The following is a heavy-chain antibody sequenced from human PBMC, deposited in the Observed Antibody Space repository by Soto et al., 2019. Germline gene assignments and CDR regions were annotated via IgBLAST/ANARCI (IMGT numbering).Heavy chain of an antibody. Sequence: EVQLVESGGGLVQPGGSLRLSCTTSGLAFSTYWMAWVRQAPGKGLEWVGNTKPDETETYYADSVEGRFTISRDNAKSSLYLQMNSLRVEDTAVYYCATIGDVTFHYRGQGTPVTVSS. D-gene: IGHD4-4*01. CDR3: ATIGDVTFHY. V-gene: IGHV3-7*02. CDR1: GLAFSTYW. J-gene: IGHJ4*02. CDR2: TKPDETET.